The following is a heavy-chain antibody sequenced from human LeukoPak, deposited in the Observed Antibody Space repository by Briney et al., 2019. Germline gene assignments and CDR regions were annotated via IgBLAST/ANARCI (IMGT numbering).Heavy chain of an antibody. V-gene: IGHV1-2*02. CDR3: ATVRYGGYVPGIDY. Sequence: ASVKVSCKASGYTFTGYYMHWVRQAPGQGLEWMGWINPNSGGTNYAQKFQGRVTMTRDTSISTAYMELSRLRSDDTAVYYCATVRYGGYVPGIDYWGQGTLVTVSS. J-gene: IGHJ4*02. CDR1: GYTFTGYY. D-gene: IGHD5-12*01. CDR2: INPNSGGT.